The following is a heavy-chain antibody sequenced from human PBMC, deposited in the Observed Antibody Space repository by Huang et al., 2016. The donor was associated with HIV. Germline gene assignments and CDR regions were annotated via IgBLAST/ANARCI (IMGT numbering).Heavy chain of an antibody. J-gene: IGHJ4*02. CDR1: GGSIRSDNYY. D-gene: IGHD3-10*01. Sequence: QLQLQESGPGLVKPSETLSLTCTVSGGSIRSDNYYWGWIRQPPGKGLEWIGRIYYSGGTYYNPSLKSRVTITVDTPKNQFSLKMRSVTAADTAVYYCARLPGSITMIRGVITDPYWGQGTLVTVSS. CDR3: ARLPGSITMIRGVITDPY. CDR2: IYYSGGT. V-gene: IGHV4-39*01.